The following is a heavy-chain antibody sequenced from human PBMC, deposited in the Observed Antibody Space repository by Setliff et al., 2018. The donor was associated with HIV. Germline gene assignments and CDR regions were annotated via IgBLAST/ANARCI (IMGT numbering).Heavy chain of an antibody. CDR2: ISYDGSNK. CDR1: GFTFSSYA. J-gene: IGHJ6*02. CDR3: ARLSIATRPSFYAMDV. D-gene: IGHD6-6*01. V-gene: IGHV3-30*04. Sequence: GGSLRLSCAASGFTFSSYAMHWVRQAPGKGLEWVAVISYDGSNKYYADSVKGRFTISRDNSKNTLYLQMNSLRAEDTAVYYCARLSIATRPSFYAMDVWGHGTTVTVSS.